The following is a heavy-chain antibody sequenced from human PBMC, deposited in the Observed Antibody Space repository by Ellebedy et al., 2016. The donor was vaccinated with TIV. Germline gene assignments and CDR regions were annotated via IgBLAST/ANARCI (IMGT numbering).Heavy chain of an antibody. J-gene: IGHJ3*01. CDR3: ARDPVGVGPAFDV. D-gene: IGHD4-23*01. CDR1: GLTFSSHA. Sequence: PGGSLRLSCAASGLTFSSHAMSWVRQAPGKGLEWVSSITESGGNTYYADSVKGRFTIPRDNSKHTLFLQMNSLRAEDTAIYFCARDPVGVGPAFDVWGQGTMVTVSS. V-gene: IGHV3-23*01. CDR2: ITESGGNT.